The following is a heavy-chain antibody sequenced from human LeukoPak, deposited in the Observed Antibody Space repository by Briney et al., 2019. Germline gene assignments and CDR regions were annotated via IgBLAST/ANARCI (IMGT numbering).Heavy chain of an antibody. V-gene: IGHV4-30-2*04. J-gene: IGHJ1*01. CDR2: SGST. Sequence: SGSTYYNPSLKSRVTISVDTSKNQFSLKLSSVTAADTAVYYCARDRLYYDSSGYHAEYFQHWGQGTLVTVSS. D-gene: IGHD3-22*01. CDR3: ARDRLYYDSSGYHAEYFQH.